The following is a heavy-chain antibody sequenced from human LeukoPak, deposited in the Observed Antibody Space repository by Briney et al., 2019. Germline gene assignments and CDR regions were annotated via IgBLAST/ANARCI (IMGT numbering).Heavy chain of an antibody. D-gene: IGHD3-10*01. Sequence: PGGSLRLSCAASGFTFSSYWMSWVRQAPGKGLEWVANIKQDGSEKYYVDSVKGRFTISRDNAKNSLYLQMNGLRAEDTAVYYCARVKDELNYYGMDVWGQGTTVTVSS. V-gene: IGHV3-7*01. J-gene: IGHJ6*02. CDR2: IKQDGSEK. CDR1: GFTFSSYW. CDR3: ARVKDELNYYGMDV.